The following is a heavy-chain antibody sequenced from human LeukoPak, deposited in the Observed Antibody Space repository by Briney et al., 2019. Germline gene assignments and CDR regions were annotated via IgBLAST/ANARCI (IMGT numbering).Heavy chain of an antibody. CDR2: IYYSGST. CDR1: GGSLSSYY. J-gene: IGHJ4*02. V-gene: IGHV4-59*12. Sequence: SETLSLTCTVSGGSLSSYYWSWIRQPPGKGLEWIGYIYYSGSTNYNPSLKSRVTMSVDTSKNQFSLKVNSMTAADTAVYYCARVDYGDYSKDFDYWGQGTLVTVSS. CDR3: ARVDYGDYSKDFDY. D-gene: IGHD4-17*01.